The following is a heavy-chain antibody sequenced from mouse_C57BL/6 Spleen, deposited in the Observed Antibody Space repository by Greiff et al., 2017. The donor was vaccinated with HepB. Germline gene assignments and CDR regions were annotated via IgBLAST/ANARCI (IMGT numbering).Heavy chain of an antibody. CDR2: ISSGSSTI. CDR3: ARNHYGSSYPFYYAMDY. D-gene: IGHD1-1*01. J-gene: IGHJ4*01. V-gene: IGHV5-17*01. CDR1: GFTFSDYG. Sequence: EVKLMESGGGLVKPGGSLKLSCAASGFTFSDYGMHWVRQAPEKGLEWVAYISSGSSTIYYADTVKGRFTISRDNAKNTLFLQMTSLRSEDTAMYYCARNHYGSSYPFYYAMDYWGQGTSVTVSS.